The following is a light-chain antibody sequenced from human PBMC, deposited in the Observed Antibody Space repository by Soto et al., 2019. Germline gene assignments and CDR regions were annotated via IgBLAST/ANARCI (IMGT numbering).Light chain of an antibody. V-gene: IGKV3-15*01. Sequence: EIMMTQSPATLSVSPGERATLSCRASQSVSSSLAWYQQKPGQAPRLLIYGASTRATGIPARFSGSGSGTDFTLTISSLEPEDFAVYYCQQRSNWWTFGQGTKVDIK. CDR1: QSVSSS. CDR2: GAS. J-gene: IGKJ1*01. CDR3: QQRSNWWT.